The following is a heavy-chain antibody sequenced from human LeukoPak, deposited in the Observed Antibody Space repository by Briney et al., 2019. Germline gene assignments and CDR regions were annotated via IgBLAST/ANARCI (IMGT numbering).Heavy chain of an antibody. Sequence: PGESLKISCKGSGYSFTTYWIGWVRQMPGKGLEWMGIIYPGDSDARYSPSFQGQVTISADKSISTTYLQWSSLKASDIAMYYCARRAYTSRSDAFDIWGQGTMVTVSS. CDR1: GYSFTTYW. J-gene: IGHJ3*02. D-gene: IGHD6-13*01. CDR2: IYPGDSDA. CDR3: ARRAYTSRSDAFDI. V-gene: IGHV5-51*01.